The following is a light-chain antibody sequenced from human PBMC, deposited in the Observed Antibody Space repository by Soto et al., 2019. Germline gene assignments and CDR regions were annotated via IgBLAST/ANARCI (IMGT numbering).Light chain of an antibody. CDR2: AAS. CDR1: QSISSY. V-gene: IGKV1-39*01. Sequence: DIQMTQSPSSLSASVGDRVTITCRASQSISSYLNWYQQKPGKAPKLLIYAASSLQIGVPSRCSGSGSGTDFTLTISSLQPEDFATYYCQQSYSTPMYTFGQGTKLEIK. J-gene: IGKJ2*01. CDR3: QQSYSTPMYT.